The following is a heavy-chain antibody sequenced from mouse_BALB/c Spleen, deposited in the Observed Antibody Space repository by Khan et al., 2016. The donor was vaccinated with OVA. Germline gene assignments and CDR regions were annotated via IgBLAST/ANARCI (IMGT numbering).Heavy chain of an antibody. CDR3: VRDGAYHRNDGWFAY. CDR1: GYTFISYT. J-gene: IGHJ3*01. CDR2: INPSNGYT. Sequence: QVQLKQSGAELARPGASVKMSCKASGYTFISYTIHWIKKRPGQGLEWIGYINPSNGYTNYTQKFKDKATLTTDKSSTTAYLQLSSLTSDDSAVYNCVRDGAYHRNDGWFAYWGQGTLVTVSA. V-gene: IGHV1-4*01. D-gene: IGHD2-14*01.